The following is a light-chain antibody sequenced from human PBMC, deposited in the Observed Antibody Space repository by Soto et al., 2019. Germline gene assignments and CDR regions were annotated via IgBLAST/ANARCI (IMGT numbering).Light chain of an antibody. V-gene: IGKV3-20*01. CDR1: QSVSNNY. J-gene: IGKJ1*01. CDR2: GAS. Sequence: EIVLTQSPGTLSLSPGERATLSCRASQSVSNNYVAWYQQKPGQAPRLLIYGASNRATGIPDRFSGSGSGTDFTLTISRLEPEDFAVYYCPQYGSSGTFGQGTKVDIK. CDR3: PQYGSSGT.